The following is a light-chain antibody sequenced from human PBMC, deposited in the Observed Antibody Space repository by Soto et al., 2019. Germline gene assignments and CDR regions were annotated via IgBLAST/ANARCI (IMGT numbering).Light chain of an antibody. CDR1: QSISSNY. CDR2: GAS. V-gene: IGKV3-20*01. J-gene: IGKJ1*01. Sequence: EIVLTQSPGTLSMSPGERATLSCRASQSISSNYLAWYQQKPGQAPRLLIYGASSRATGIPDRFSGSWSGTDFTLTISRLEAEDFAVYYCQQYGSSPRTFGQGTKVEFK. CDR3: QQYGSSPRT.